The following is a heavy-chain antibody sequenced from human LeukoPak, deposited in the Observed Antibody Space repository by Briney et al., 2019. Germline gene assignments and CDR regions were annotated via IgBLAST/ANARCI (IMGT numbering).Heavy chain of an antibody. D-gene: IGHD6-19*01. CDR3: ARGISVDPDTFDI. J-gene: IGHJ3*02. V-gene: IGHV4-4*08. CDR2: VSNSGTT. Sequence: SDTLSLICTVSNGSISLHFWMWTRQSPGKGLEGIGYVSNSGTTHYNPSLKSRVTISVDTSKNHLSLKQSSPNAADTAVYYCARGISVDPDTFDIWGPGTMVTVSP. CDR1: NGSISLHF.